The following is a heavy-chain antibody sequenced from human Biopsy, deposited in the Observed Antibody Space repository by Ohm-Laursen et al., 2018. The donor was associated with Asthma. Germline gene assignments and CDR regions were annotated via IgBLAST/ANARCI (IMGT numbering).Heavy chain of an antibody. D-gene: IGHD5-12*01. V-gene: IGHV1-69*13. Sequence: SVKASCKVSGDSFSNYAISWVRQAPGQGLEWMGGLIHVLGTPDHAQMFEGRVTITADESTSKAYMELSSLSSEDKPVYYCARGYSGSDRIVYYYSGLEVWGQGTTVTVSS. CDR3: ARGYSGSDRIVYYYSGLEV. CDR2: LIHVLGTP. J-gene: IGHJ6*02. CDR1: GDSFSNYA.